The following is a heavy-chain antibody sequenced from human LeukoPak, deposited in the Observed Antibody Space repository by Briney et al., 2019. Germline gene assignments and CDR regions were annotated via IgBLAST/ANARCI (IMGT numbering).Heavy chain of an antibody. CDR3: ARGLSGYSGYDWGY. V-gene: IGHV3-21*01. CDR2: ISSSSSYI. J-gene: IGHJ4*02. CDR1: GFTFSSYS. Sequence: GGSLRLSCAASGFTFSSYSMNWVRQAPGKGLKWVSSISSSSSYIYYADSVKGRFTISRDNAKNSLYLQMNSLRAEDTAVYYCARGLSGYSGYDWGYWGQGTLVTVSS. D-gene: IGHD5-12*01.